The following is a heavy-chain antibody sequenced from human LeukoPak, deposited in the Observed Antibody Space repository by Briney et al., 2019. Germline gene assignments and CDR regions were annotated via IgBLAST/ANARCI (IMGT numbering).Heavy chain of an antibody. D-gene: IGHD2-2*01. CDR3: ARLRGGIYSSRDAFDI. CDR2: ISPYDGDT. J-gene: IGHJ3*02. Sequence: ASVKASFKASGYTFTTNGVSFVRHAPGQGLEWLAWISPYDGDTNYTPDLQGRVTLSTDTSTSTAYMELTSLRSDDTAVYYCARLRGGIYSSRDAFDIWGQGTMVTVSS. CDR1: GYTFTTNG. V-gene: IGHV1-18*04.